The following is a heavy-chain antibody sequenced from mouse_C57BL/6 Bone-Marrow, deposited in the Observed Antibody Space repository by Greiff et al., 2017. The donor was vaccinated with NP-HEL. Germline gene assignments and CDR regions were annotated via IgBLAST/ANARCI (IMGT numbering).Heavy chain of an antibody. CDR1: GYTFTSYT. J-gene: IGHJ3*01. V-gene: IGHV1-4*01. CDR2: INPSSGYT. Sequence: QVQLQQSGAELARPGASVKMSCKASGYTFTSYTMHWVNQRPGQGLEWIGYINPSSGYTKYNQKFKDKATLTADKSSSTAYMQLSSLTSEDSAVYYCARGGGSPFAYWGQGTLVTVSA. CDR3: ARGGGSPFAY. D-gene: IGHD1-1*01.